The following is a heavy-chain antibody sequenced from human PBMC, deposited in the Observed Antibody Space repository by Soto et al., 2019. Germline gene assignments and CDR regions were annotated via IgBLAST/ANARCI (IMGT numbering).Heavy chain of an antibody. D-gene: IGHD6-6*01. J-gene: IGHJ5*02. CDR1: GGSISSSNW. V-gene: IGHV4-4*02. Sequence: PSETLSLTCAVPGGSISSSNWWSWVRQPPGKGLEWIGEIYHSGSTNYNPSLKSRVTISVDKSKNQFSLKLSSVTAADTAVYYCARDRSSSSSEGWFDPWGQGTLVTVSS. CDR2: IYHSGST. CDR3: ARDRSSSSSEGWFDP.